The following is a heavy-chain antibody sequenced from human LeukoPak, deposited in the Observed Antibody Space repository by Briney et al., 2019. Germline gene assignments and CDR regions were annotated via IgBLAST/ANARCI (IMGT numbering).Heavy chain of an antibody. V-gene: IGHV4-59*08. CDR3: ARSGSSSGLQ. Sequence: PSETLSLTCTVSGGSINSHYWSWIRQPPGKGLELIAYILYSGSTNYNPSLKSRVTISLDTSKNQFSLKLSSVTAADTAVYYCARSGSSSGLQWGQGTLVTVSS. D-gene: IGHD6-19*01. CDR1: GGSINSHY. J-gene: IGHJ4*02. CDR2: ILYSGST.